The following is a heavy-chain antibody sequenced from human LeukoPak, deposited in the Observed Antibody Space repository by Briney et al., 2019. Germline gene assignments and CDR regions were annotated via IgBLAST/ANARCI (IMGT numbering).Heavy chain of an antibody. Sequence: GGSLRLSCAASGFTLSNYAMSWLRQAPGKGLEWVSTLHYNGGNTYYADSVKGRFTISRDNSMNTLYLQMNSLRAEDSAVYYCAKSRVRGVYYFDYWGQGTLVTVSS. D-gene: IGHD3-10*02. V-gene: IGHV3-23*01. CDR3: AKSRVRGVYYFDY. J-gene: IGHJ4*02. CDR1: GFTLSNYA. CDR2: LHYNGGNT.